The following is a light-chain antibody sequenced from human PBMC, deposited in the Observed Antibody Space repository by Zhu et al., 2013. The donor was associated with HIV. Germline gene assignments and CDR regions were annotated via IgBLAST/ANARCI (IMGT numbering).Light chain of an antibody. CDR2: NNN. CDR3: QSFDSRLSGYV. J-gene: IGLJ1*01. Sequence: QSVLTQPPSVSGAPGQSVTISCTGSSSNIGAGQDVHWYQQLPGTAPRLLIFNNNNRPSGVPDRFSASKSGTSASLAITGLQTEDEAEYYCQSFDSRLSGYVFGPGTKVTVL. CDR1: SSNIGAGQD. V-gene: IGLV1-40*01.